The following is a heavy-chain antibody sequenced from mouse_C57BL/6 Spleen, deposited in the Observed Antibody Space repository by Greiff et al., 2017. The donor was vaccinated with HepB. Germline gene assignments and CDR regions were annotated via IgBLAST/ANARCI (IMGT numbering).Heavy chain of an antibody. CDR3: TRAGRGYAMDY. Sequence: EVQVVESGEGLVKPGGSLKLSCAASGFTFSSYAMSWVRQTPEKRLEWVAYISSGGDYIYYADTVKGRFTISRDNARNTLYLQMSSLKSEDTAMYYCTRAGRGYAMDYWGQGTSVTVSS. CDR1: GFTFSSYA. J-gene: IGHJ4*01. CDR2: ISSGGDYI. V-gene: IGHV5-9-1*02. D-gene: IGHD4-1*01.